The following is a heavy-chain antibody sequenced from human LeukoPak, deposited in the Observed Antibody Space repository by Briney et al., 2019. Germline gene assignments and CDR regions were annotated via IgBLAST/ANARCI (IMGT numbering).Heavy chain of an antibody. V-gene: IGHV4-39*01. D-gene: IGHD1-7*01. J-gene: IGHJ4*02. CDR3: ARLDTNYVGILGFDY. Sequence: SETLSLTCTVSGGSISSSSYYLGWIRQPPGKGLEWIGSIYYSGSTYYNPSLKSRVTISVDTSKNQFSLKLSSVTAADTAVYYCARLDTNYVGILGFDYWGQGTLVTVSS. CDR2: IYYSGST. CDR1: GGSISSSSYY.